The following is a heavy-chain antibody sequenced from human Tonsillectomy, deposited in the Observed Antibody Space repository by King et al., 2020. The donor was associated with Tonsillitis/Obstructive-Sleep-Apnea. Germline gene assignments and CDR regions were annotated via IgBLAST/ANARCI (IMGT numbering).Heavy chain of an antibody. CDR2: IYPGDSDT. J-gene: IGHJ4*02. CDR1: GYSFTNYC. D-gene: IGHD5-18*01. Sequence: VQLVESGAEVKKPGESLKISCKGSGYSFTNYCIGWVRQMPGKGLQWMGIIYPGDSDTRYSPSFQGQVTMSADKSISTAYLQWSSLKASDTAMYYCATLRSVGFDQGIHLLFDFWGQGTLVTVSS. CDR3: ATLRSVGFDQGIHLLFDF. V-gene: IGHV5-51*03.